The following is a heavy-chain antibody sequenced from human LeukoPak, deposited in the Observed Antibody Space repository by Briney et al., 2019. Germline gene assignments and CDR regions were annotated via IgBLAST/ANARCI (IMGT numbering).Heavy chain of an antibody. CDR3: ATADKWEPLDY. V-gene: IGHV1-24*01. J-gene: IGHJ4*02. CDR2: FDPEDGES. Sequence: ASVKVSCKFSGNSLSETSIHWVRQAPGQWLEWMGGFDPEDGESIFAQTFQGRFSMTEDTSTDTAYMELRSLRLEDTAVYYCATADKWEPLDYWGQGTLVTVSS. D-gene: IGHD1-26*01. CDR1: GNSLSETS.